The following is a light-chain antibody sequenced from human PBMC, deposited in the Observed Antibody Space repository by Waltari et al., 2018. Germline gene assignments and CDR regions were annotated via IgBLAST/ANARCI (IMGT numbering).Light chain of an antibody. V-gene: IGLV2-14*01. Sequence: QSALTQPASVSGSPGQSITISCTGTSSDVGGYNYVSWYQQHPGNAPKLMIYEVSNRPSGVSNRFSRSKSGNTASLTISGLQAEDEADYYGSSYTSSSTLVFGGGTKLTVL. CDR3: SSYTSSSTLV. CDR1: SSDVGGYNY. CDR2: EVS. J-gene: IGLJ2*01.